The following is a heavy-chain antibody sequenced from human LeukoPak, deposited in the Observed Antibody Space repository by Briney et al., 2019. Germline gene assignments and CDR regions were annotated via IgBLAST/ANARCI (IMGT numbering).Heavy chain of an antibody. D-gene: IGHD3-10*01. CDR1: GYTFTSYD. Sequence: ASVKVSCKASGYTFTSYDINWVRQATGQGLEWMGWMNPNSGNTGYAQKFQGRVTMTRDTSISTAYMELSRLRSDDTAVYYCARRARSSGSPTSNDYWGQGTLVTVSS. CDR3: ARRARSSGSPTSNDY. V-gene: IGHV1-8*01. CDR2: MNPNSGNT. J-gene: IGHJ4*02.